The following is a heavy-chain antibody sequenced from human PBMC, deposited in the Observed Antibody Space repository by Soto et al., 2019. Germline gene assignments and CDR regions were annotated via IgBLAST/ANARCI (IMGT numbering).Heavy chain of an antibody. Sequence: GGSLRLSCSASGLTFSNYALHWVRQAPGEGLEWVAVISHDGINTYYADSVKGRLTVSRDSSKNTLFLQMNSLRTEDTAVYYCTRKFYFFSNGDHGDVFAIWARGTMVPVS. J-gene: IGHJ3*02. D-gene: IGHD3-3*01. V-gene: IGHV3-30-3*01. CDR1: GLTFSNYA. CDR3: TRKFYFFSNGDHGDVFAI. CDR2: ISHDGINT.